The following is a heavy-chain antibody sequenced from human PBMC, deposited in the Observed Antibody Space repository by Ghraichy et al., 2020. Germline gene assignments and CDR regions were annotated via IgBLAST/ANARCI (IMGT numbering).Heavy chain of an antibody. CDR1: GFTFSSYA. D-gene: IGHD6-19*01. CDR3: AKKRTPIYSSGLGGYFDY. CDR2: ISGSGGST. J-gene: IGHJ4*02. V-gene: IGHV3-23*01. Sequence: GGSLRLSCAASGFTFSSYAMSWVRQAPGKGLEWVSAISGSGGSTYYADSVKGRFTISRDNSKNTLYLQMNSLRAEDTAVYYCAKKRTPIYSSGLGGYFDYWGQGTLVTVSS.